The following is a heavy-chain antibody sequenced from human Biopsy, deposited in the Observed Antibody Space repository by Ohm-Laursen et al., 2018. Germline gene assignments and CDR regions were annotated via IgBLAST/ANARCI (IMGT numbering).Heavy chain of an antibody. CDR1: GYTFTSYD. CDR2: LNPVSGNS. J-gene: IGHJ5*02. V-gene: IGHV1-8*01. Sequence: ASVKVSCKASGYTFTSYDITWVRQASGQGPEWIGWLNPVSGNSNFGQKFRGKVTVTSDTSISTAYMELSGLTSDDTATYYCGRAVRNQLLTDPWGQGTLVTVTS. CDR3: GRAVRNQLLTDP. D-gene: IGHD1-7*01.